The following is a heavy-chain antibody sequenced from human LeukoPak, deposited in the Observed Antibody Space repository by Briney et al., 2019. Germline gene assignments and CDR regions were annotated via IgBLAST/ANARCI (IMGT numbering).Heavy chain of an antibody. J-gene: IGHJ5*02. Sequence: SETLSLTCTVSGGSISSYYWSWIRQPPGKGLEWIGYIYYSGSTNYNPSLKSRVTISVDTSKNQFSLKLSSVTAADTAVYYCARSRVVPAARRPRRFDPWGQGTLVTVSS. CDR2: IYYSGST. D-gene: IGHD2-2*01. CDR1: GGSISSYY. V-gene: IGHV4-59*01. CDR3: ARSRVVPAARRPRRFDP.